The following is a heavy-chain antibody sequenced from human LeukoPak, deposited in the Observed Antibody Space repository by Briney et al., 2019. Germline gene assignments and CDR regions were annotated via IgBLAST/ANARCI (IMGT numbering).Heavy chain of an antibody. CDR3: AREVAGAGTGYNWFDP. CDR1: GFTVSSNY. D-gene: IGHD6-19*01. CDR2: IYSGGST. Sequence: GGSLRLSCAASGFTVSSNYMSWVRQAPGKGLEWVSVIYSGGSTYYADSVKGRFTISRDNSKNTLYLQMNSLRAEDTAVYYCAREVAGAGTGYNWFDPWGQGTLVTVSS. J-gene: IGHJ5*02. V-gene: IGHV3-53*01.